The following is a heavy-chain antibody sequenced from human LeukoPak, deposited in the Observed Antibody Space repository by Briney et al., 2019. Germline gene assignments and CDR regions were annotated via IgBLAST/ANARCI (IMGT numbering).Heavy chain of an antibody. J-gene: IGHJ4*02. CDR3: ARDAVSTGTAGGVVY. Sequence: GASVKVSCKASGYTFTSYGISWVRQAPAQGLEWMAWISAYSGNTKYAQKIQGRVNMTTDTSTNTAYLELRSLRSDDTAVYYCARDAVSTGTAGGVVYWGQGTLVTVS. CDR2: ISAYSGNT. CDR1: GYTFTSYG. D-gene: IGHD5/OR15-5a*01. V-gene: IGHV1-18*01.